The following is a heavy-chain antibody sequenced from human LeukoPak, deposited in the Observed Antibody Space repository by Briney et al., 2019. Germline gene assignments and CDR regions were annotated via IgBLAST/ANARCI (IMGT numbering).Heavy chain of an antibody. Sequence: SGGSLRLSCAASGFTFSSYSMNWVRQAPGKGLEWVSSISSSSSYIYYADSVKGRFTISRDNAKNSLYLQMNSLRAEDTAVYYCARGPPRNYYYMDVWGKGTTVTVSS. CDR2: ISSSSSYI. CDR1: GFTFSSYS. CDR3: ARGPPRNYYYMDV. V-gene: IGHV3-21*01. J-gene: IGHJ6*03.